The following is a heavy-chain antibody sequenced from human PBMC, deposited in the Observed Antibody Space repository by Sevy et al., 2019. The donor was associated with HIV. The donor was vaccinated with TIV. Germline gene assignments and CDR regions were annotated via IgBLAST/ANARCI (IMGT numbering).Heavy chain of an antibody. CDR3: ARGGYYDANAASYALDS. Sequence: GGSLRLSCAATGFTFSNYAMHWVRQAPGKGMEWVAIIWSDGAYQYHGDSVKGRVTISRENSKNTLYLQMNNVRVEDTAVYYCARGGYYDANAASYALDSWGQGTLVTVSS. V-gene: IGHV3-33*01. D-gene: IGHD3-3*01. CDR1: GFTFSNYA. J-gene: IGHJ4*02. CDR2: IWSDGAYQ.